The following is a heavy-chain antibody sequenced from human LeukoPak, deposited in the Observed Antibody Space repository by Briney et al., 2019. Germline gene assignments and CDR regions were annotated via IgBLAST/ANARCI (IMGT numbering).Heavy chain of an antibody. J-gene: IGHJ4*02. CDR2: ISSSGSSI. Sequence: PGGSLRLSCVVSGFTFSSYEMNWVRQAPGKGLEWLSHISSSGSSIQYADSVKGRFTISRDNAKNSLYLQMNSLRAEDTAVHYCARTRDGPFDYWGQGTLVTVSS. D-gene: IGHD5-24*01. CDR1: GFTFSSYE. V-gene: IGHV3-48*03. CDR3: ARTRDGPFDY.